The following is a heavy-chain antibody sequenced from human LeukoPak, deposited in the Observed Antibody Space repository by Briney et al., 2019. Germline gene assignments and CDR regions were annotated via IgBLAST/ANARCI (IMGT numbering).Heavy chain of an antibody. CDR3: ANALTMVRGVIIAGDFDY. V-gene: IGHV3-23*01. CDR2: ISGSGGST. J-gene: IGHJ4*02. Sequence: GGSLRLSCAASGFTFSSYAMSWVRQAPGKGLEWVSAISGSGGSTYYADSVKGRFTISRDNSKNTLYLQMNSLRAEDTAVYYCANALTMVRGVIIAGDFDYWGQGTLVTVSS. D-gene: IGHD3-10*01. CDR1: GFTFSSYA.